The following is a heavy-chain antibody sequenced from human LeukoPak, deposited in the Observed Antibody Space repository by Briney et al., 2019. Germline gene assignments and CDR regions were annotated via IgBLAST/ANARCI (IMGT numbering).Heavy chain of an antibody. CDR2: INTNTGNP. Sequence: ASVKVSCKASGYTFTNYPMNWVRQAPGQGLEWMGWINTNTGNPTYAQGFTGRFDFSSDTSVSTAYLQISSLKAEDTAVYYCARDQEMSRFDIWGQGTMVTVSS. CDR1: GYTFTNYP. D-gene: IGHD5-24*01. J-gene: IGHJ3*02. V-gene: IGHV7-4-1*02. CDR3: ARDQEMSRFDI.